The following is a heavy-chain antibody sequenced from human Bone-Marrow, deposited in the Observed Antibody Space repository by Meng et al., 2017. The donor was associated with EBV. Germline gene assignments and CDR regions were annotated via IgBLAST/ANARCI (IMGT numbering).Heavy chain of an antibody. CDR2: VHYTGST. CDR3: ARPFPSWQSPRLDPFGA. Sequence: LRLRVSCPVQVMPSATRSLPFIVSADAISRFYYWGSIRQPPGRGLEWIGSVHYTGSTYYSPSLKSRVTVSVDTSKNQFSLRLTSVTAADTAVYYCARPFPSWQSPRLDPFGAWGQGTLVTVSS. V-gene: IGHV4-39*01. CDR1: ADAISRFYY. J-gene: IGHJ5*02. D-gene: IGHD6-19*01.